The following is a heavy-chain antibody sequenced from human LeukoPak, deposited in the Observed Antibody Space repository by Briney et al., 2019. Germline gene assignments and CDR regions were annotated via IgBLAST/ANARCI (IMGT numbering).Heavy chain of an antibody. Sequence: ASVKVSCKASGYTFTSYGISWVRQAPGQGLEWMGWISAYNGNTNYAQKLQGRVTMTTDTSTSTAYMELRSLRSDDTAVYYCARDRYYYDSSGYHNHNWFDPWGQGTLVTVSS. V-gene: IGHV1-18*01. CDR1: GYTFTSYG. CDR3: ARDRYYYDSSGYHNHNWFDP. CDR2: ISAYNGNT. J-gene: IGHJ5*02. D-gene: IGHD3-22*01.